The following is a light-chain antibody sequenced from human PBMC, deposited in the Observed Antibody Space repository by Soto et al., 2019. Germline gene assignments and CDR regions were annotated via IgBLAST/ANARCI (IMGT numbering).Light chain of an antibody. CDR1: QSIGSN. V-gene: IGKV3-15*01. J-gene: IGKJ4*01. CDR2: ASS. Sequence: EIVMTQSPATLSVSPGERATLSCRASQSIGSNLAWYQQKPGQAPRLVIYASSIRASDFPARFSGSGSGTEFTLTISGLQSDDFAVYSCHQYDQWPFVFGGGTKVEIK. CDR3: HQYDQWPFV.